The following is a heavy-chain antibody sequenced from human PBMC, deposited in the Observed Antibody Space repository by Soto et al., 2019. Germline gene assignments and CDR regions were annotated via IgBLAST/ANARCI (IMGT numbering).Heavy chain of an antibody. CDR2: ISAYNGNT. CDR3: ARDSLRFLEWLFLPYYFDY. V-gene: IGHV1-18*04. J-gene: IGHJ4*02. D-gene: IGHD3-3*01. Sequence: GASVKVSCKASGYTFTSYGISWVRQAPGQGLEWTGWISAYNGNTNYAQKLQGRVTMTTDTSTSTAYMELRSLRSDDTAVYYCARDSLRFLEWLFLPYYFDYWGQGTLVTVSS. CDR1: GYTFTSYG.